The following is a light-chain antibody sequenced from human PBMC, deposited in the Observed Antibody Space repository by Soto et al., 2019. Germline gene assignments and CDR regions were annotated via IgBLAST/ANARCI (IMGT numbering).Light chain of an antibody. V-gene: IGKV1-39*01. CDR1: QSISGS. Sequence: DIQMTQSPSSLSASIGDRVTITCRASQSISGSLNWYQQKPGKAPKLLIYDASSLQSGVPSRFSGSGSETEFTLSISSLQPEDFATYFCQQIYSAPLTFGGGTKVDIK. CDR3: QQIYSAPLT. CDR2: DAS. J-gene: IGKJ4*01.